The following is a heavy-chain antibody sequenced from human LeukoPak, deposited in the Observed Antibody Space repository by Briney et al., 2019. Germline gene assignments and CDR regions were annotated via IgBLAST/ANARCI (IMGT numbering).Heavy chain of an antibody. CDR2: IYYSGST. J-gene: IGHJ4*02. Sequence: SETLSLTCTVSGGSISSSSYYWGWIRQPPGKGLEWIGSIYYSGSTYYNPSLKSRVTISVDTSKNQFSLKLSSVTAADTAVYYCARGTYYYDSSGYYYGNFDYWGQGTLVTVSS. D-gene: IGHD3-22*01. CDR1: GGSISSSSYY. V-gene: IGHV4-39*07. CDR3: ARGTYYYDSSGYYYGNFDY.